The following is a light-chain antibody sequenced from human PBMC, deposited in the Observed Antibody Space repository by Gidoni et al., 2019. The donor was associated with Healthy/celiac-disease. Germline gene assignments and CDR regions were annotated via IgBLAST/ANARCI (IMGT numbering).Light chain of an antibody. Sequence: DIVLTQSPGTLSLSPGERATLSCRASQSVSSSYLAWYQQKPGQAPRLLIYGASSRATGIPDRFSGSGSGTDFTLTTSRLEPEDFAVYYCQQYGSSPLFTFXPXTKVDIK. CDR1: QSVSSSY. CDR3: QQYGSSPLFT. V-gene: IGKV3-20*01. CDR2: GAS. J-gene: IGKJ3*01.